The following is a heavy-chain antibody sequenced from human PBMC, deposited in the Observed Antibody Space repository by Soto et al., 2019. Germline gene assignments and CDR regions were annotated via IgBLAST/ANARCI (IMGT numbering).Heavy chain of an antibody. J-gene: IGHJ6*02. V-gene: IGHV1-69*13. CDR2: IIPIFGTA. Sequence: SVKVSCKASGGTFSSYAISWVRQAPGQGLEWMGGIIPIFGTANYAQKFQGRVTITADESTSTAYMELSSLRSEDTAVYYCARGGVSYYYYYGMDVWGQGTTVTVSS. D-gene: IGHD3-16*01. CDR1: GGTFSSYA. CDR3: ARGGVSYYYYYGMDV.